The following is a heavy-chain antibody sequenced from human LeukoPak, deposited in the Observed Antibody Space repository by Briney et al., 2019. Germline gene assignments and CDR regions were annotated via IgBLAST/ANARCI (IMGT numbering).Heavy chain of an antibody. CDR3: ARMDLDGGESIGFDS. Sequence: ASVKVSCKASAYTFTGFFMHWVRQAPGQGLEWMGWINPNIGDAYYAQKYPGRVTMTRDRSINTDYMELSRLTSDDTAVYYCARMDLDGGESIGFDSWGQGTLVTVSS. CDR2: INPNIGDA. V-gene: IGHV1-2*02. CDR1: AYTFTGFF. D-gene: IGHD2-21*01. J-gene: IGHJ5*01.